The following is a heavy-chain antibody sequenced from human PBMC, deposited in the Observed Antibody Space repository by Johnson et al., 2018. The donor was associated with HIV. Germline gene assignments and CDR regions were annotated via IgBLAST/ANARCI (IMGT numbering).Heavy chain of an antibody. CDR3: AKDLPPMILVGGDAFDI. CDR1: GFTFSSYA. D-gene: IGHD3-22*01. V-gene: IGHV3-30*04. CDR2: ISYDGSNK. Sequence: QVQLVESGGGVVQPGRSLRLSCAASGFTFSSYAMHWVRQAPGKGLEWVAVISYDGSNKYYADSVKGRITISRDNSKNTLYVQMNSLRAEDTAVYYCAKDLPPMILVGGDAFDIWGQGTMVTVSS. J-gene: IGHJ3*02.